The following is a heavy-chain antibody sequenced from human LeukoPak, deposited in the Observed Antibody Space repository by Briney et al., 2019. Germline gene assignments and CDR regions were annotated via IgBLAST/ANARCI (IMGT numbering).Heavy chain of an antibody. CDR1: GYTFTGYY. J-gene: IGHJ4*02. Sequence: ASVKVSCKAFGYTFTGYYIHWVRQAPGQGLEWVGWMNPNSGDTNYAQKFQGRVTMTRDTSISTAYMELSSLKSDDTAVYYCARGYRGGDYWGQGTLVTVSS. V-gene: IGHV1-2*02. D-gene: IGHD3-16*02. CDR3: ARGYRGGDY. CDR2: MNPNSGDT.